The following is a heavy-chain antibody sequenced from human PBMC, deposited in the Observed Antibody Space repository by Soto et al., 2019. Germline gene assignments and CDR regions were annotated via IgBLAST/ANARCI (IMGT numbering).Heavy chain of an antibody. CDR2: IIPVFRAP. V-gene: IGHV1-69*13. CDR1: GYTFTRSG. D-gene: IGHD3-3*02. CDR3: ARDKGRPQLGGNYYYITEV. J-gene: IGHJ6*02. Sequence: SVKVSCKASGYTFTRSGISWVRQAPGQGLEWMGGIIPVFRAPDYAQKFQGRVTITADESARTAYMELKGLGSEDTAVYYCARDKGRPQLGGNYYYITEVWGQGTSVTVSS.